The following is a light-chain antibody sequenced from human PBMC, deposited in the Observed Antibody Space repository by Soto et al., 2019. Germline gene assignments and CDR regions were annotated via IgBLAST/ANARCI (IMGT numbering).Light chain of an antibody. CDR3: AAWDDSLNGPR. Sequence: QLVLTQPPSASGTPGQRVAISCSGSSSNIGSNTVNWYQLLPGTAPKLLIYTNNQRPSGVPDRFSGSKSGTSASLAISGLQSEDEADYYCAAWDDSLNGPRFGGGTKLTVL. CDR1: SSNIGSNT. CDR2: TNN. V-gene: IGLV1-44*01. J-gene: IGLJ2*01.